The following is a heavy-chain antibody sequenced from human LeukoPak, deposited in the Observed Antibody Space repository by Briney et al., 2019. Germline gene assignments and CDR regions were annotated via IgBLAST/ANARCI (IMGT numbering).Heavy chain of an antibody. CDR2: IIPIFGTA. V-gene: IGHV1-69*06. CDR3: ARERGGGGSYDY. CDR1: GGTFSSYA. D-gene: IGHD1-26*01. Sequence: ASVKVSCKASGGTFSSYAISWVRQAPGQGLEWMGGIIPIFGTANYAQKFQGRVTITADKSTSTAYMELSSLRSEDTAVYYCARERGGGGSYDYWGQGTLVTVSS. J-gene: IGHJ4*02.